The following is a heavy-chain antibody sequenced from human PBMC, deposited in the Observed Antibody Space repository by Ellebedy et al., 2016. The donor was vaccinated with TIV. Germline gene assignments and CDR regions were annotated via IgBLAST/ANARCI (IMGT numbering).Heavy chain of an antibody. CDR3: ARDWDSRGYYFGY. Sequence: AVSVKVSCKASGYTFTDYGISWVRQAPGQGLEWMGWINPYNGNRNYAQKLQGRVTMTSDTSTSTAYMELTSLRSDDTAVYYCARDWDSRGYYFGYWGQGTLVTVSS. CDR1: GYTFTDYG. J-gene: IGHJ4*02. CDR2: INPYNGNR. V-gene: IGHV1-18*01. D-gene: IGHD3-22*01.